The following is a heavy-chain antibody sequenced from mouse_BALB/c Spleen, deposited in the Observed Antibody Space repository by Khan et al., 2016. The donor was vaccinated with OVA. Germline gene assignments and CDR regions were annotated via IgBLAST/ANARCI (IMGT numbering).Heavy chain of an antibody. CDR3: ARGGSSGPAWFTY. CDR2: IRYDGDS. V-gene: IGHV3-6*02. J-gene: IGHJ3*01. Sequence: EVQLQESGPGLVKPSQSLSLTCSVTGYSITSGYFWNWIRQFPGNKLEWMGYIRYDGDSNYNPSLKNRISITRDTSKNRFFRKVNLLITEGPATYYCARGGSSGPAWFTYWGQGTLVTVSA. CDR1: GYSITSGYF. D-gene: IGHD3-1*01.